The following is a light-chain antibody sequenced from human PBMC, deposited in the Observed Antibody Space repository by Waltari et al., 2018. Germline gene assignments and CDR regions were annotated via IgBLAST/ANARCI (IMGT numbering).Light chain of an antibody. Sequence: DVQMTQSPSTLSASVGDRVTITCRASQSVRVWLAWYQQKPGKAPKLLIAGASSLESGVPSRFSGSGSGTEFTLTISGLQPEDFATYYCQQYNTYSTFGQGTKVEIK. J-gene: IGKJ1*01. V-gene: IGKV1-5*03. CDR3: QQYNTYST. CDR1: QSVRVW. CDR2: GAS.